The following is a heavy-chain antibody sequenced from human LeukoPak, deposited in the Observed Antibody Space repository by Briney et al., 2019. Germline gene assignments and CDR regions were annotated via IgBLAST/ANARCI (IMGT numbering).Heavy chain of an antibody. CDR2: INHSGST. V-gene: IGHV4-34*01. Sequence: PSETLSLTCAVYGGSFSGYYWSWIRQPPGKGLEWIGEINHSGSTNYNPSLKSRVTISVDTSKNQFSLKLSSVTAADTAVYYCARGKAAYYDYAWGSYRSYYFDYWGQGTLVTVSS. CDR3: ARGKAAYYDYAWGSYRSYYFDY. J-gene: IGHJ4*02. D-gene: IGHD3-16*02. CDR1: GGSFSGYY.